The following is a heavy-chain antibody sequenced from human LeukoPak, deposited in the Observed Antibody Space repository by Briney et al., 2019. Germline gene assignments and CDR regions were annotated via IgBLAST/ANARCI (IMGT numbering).Heavy chain of an antibody. J-gene: IGHJ5*02. V-gene: IGHV1-18*01. Sequence: ASVKVSCKASGSTFTSYGISWVRQAPGQGLEWMGWISAYNGNTNYAQKLQGRVTMTTDTSTSTAHMELRSLRSDDTAVYYCARDRLDIVVVVAATPGPFDPWGQGTLVTVSS. CDR2: ISAYNGNT. D-gene: IGHD2-15*01. CDR3: ARDRLDIVVVVAATPGPFDP. CDR1: GSTFTSYG.